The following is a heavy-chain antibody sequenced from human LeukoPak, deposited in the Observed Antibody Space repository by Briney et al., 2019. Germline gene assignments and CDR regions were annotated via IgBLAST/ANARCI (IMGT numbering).Heavy chain of an antibody. D-gene: IGHD6-13*01. CDR2: MNPNSGST. V-gene: IGHV1-8*01. J-gene: IGHJ6*02. Sequence: ASVTVSCTASGYTFTIYDINWVRQATGQGLEWMGWMNPNSGSTGYAKKFQGRVNMTSNTSIRKAYMELSRLRSEDTGVYYCARGRRYSSSWNSYYYYYGMDVWGQGTTVTVSS. CDR1: GYTFTIYD. CDR3: ARGRRYSSSWNSYYYYYGMDV.